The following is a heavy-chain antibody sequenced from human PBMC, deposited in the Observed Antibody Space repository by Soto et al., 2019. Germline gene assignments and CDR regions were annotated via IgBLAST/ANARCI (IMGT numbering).Heavy chain of an antibody. CDR2: IKADGSAT. Sequence: PWGALRVSCAPSGFTFRSYWMNWVRQAPGKGLEWVANIKADGSATNYVDSVKGRFTISRDNVRNSVSLQMNSLRVEDTAVYFCFGGNGGPQWGQGTMVTVSS. J-gene: IGHJ4*02. D-gene: IGHD3-16*01. CDR3: FGGNGGPQ. CDR1: GFTFRSYW. V-gene: IGHV3-7*03.